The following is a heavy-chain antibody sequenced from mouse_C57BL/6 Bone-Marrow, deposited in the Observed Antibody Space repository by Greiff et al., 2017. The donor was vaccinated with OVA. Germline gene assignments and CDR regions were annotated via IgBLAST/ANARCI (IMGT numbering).Heavy chain of an antibody. CDR3: ARDNYYGFAY. CDR1: GFTFSDYY. V-gene: IGHV5-16*01. J-gene: IGHJ3*01. D-gene: IGHD1-1*01. Sequence: EVKVVESEGGLVQPGSSMKLSCTASGFTFSDYYMAWVRQVPEKGLEWVANINYDGSSTYYLDSLKSRFIISRDNAKNILYLQRSSLKSEDTARYYCARDNYYGFAYWGQGSLVTVSA. CDR2: INYDGSST.